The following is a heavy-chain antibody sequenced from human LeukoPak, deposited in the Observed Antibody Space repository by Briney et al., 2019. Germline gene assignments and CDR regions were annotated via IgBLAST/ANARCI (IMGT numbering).Heavy chain of an antibody. CDR1: GGTFSSYA. CDR3: ATGLDYWFDP. Sequence: SVTVSCTASGGTFSSYAISWVRQAPGQGLEWMGGIIPIFGTANYAQKFQGRVTITADESTSTAYMELSSLRSEDTAVYYCATGLDYWFDPWGQGTLVTVSS. CDR2: IIPIFGTA. J-gene: IGHJ5*02. V-gene: IGHV1-69*13. D-gene: IGHD3-9*01.